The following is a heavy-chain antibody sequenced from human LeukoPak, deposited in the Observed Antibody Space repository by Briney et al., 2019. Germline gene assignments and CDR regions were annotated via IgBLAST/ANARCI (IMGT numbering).Heavy chain of an antibody. J-gene: IGHJ6*03. V-gene: IGHV1-69*05. CDR3: AREVYDILTGYSYYYYMDV. D-gene: IGHD3-9*01. CDR2: IIPIFGTA. Sequence: GASVKVSCKASGGTFSSYAISWVRQAPGQGLEWMGRIIPIFGTANYAQKFQGRVTITTDESTSTAYMELSSLRSEDTAVYYCAREVYDILTGYSYYYYMDVWGKGTTATVSS. CDR1: GGTFSSYA.